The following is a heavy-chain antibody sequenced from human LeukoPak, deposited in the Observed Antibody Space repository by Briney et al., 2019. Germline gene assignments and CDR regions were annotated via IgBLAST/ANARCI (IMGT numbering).Heavy chain of an antibody. D-gene: IGHD2/OR15-2a*01. CDR1: GGSFSGYY. V-gene: IGHV4-34*01. CDR2: INHSGST. J-gene: IGHJ3*02. Sequence: PSETLSLTCAVYGGSFSGYYRSWIRQPPGKGLEWIGEINHSGSTNYNPSLKSRVTISVDTSKNQFSLKLSSVTAADTAVYYCARERRGIDRAFDIWGQGTMVTVSS. CDR3: ARERRGIDRAFDI.